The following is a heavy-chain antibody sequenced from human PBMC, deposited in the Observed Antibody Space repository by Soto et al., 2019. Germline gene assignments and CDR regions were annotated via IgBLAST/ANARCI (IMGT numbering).Heavy chain of an antibody. D-gene: IGHD3-22*01. V-gene: IGHV4-30-4*01. Sequence: PSETLSLTCTVSGCSISSGDYYWSWIRQPPGKGLEWIGYIYYSGSTYYNPSLKSRVTISVDTSKNQFSLKLSSVTAADTAVYYCARGRYYDSSGYYYIWGQGTLVTVSS. CDR2: IYYSGST. CDR3: ARGRYYDSSGYYYI. CDR1: GCSISSGDYY. J-gene: IGHJ4*02.